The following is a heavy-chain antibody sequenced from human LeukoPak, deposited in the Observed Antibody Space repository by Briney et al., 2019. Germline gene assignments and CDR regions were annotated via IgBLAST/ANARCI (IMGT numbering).Heavy chain of an antibody. CDR2: ISSSSSYI. D-gene: IGHD2-15*01. J-gene: IGHJ4*02. Sequence: TGGSLRLSCAASGFTFSSYSMNWVRQAPGKGLEWVSSISSSSSYIYYADSVKGRFTISRDNAKNSLYLQMNSLRAEDTAVYYCARVIAAGPAGGNYWGQGTLVTVSS. CDR1: GFTFSSYS. V-gene: IGHV3-21*01. CDR3: ARVIAAGPAGGNY.